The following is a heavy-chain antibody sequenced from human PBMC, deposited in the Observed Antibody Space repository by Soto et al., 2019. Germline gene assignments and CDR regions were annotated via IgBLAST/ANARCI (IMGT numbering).Heavy chain of an antibody. D-gene: IGHD2-15*01. V-gene: IGHV3-23*01. CDR3: AKGRRPYCSAGTCYWADDY. J-gene: IGHJ4*02. CDR2: ITDNGDGT. CDR1: GVTFSSFP. Sequence: EVHLLESGGGLVQPGGSLRLSCEASGVTFSSFPMSWVRQAPGKGLEWVSSITDNGDGTYYADSVRGHFTISRDNYKNTLYLQMNALPADDTALYYCAKGRRPYCSAGTCYWADDYWGQGTLVTVSS.